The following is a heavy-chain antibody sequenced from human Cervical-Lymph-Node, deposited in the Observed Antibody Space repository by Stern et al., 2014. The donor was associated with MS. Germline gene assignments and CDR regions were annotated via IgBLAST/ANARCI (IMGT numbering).Heavy chain of an antibody. V-gene: IGHV1-69*01. J-gene: IGHJ6*02. CDR3: ARDSEILFAMDV. Sequence: VQLVESGAEVMKPGSSVNVSCKASGGTFSDSAFSWVRQAPGQGLEWMRVLIPICDTAYSAQNFQCIVKITAYESTSSVYIELSSLRSDDTAVYYCARDSEILFAMDVWGQVTTVTVSS. CDR1: GGTFSDSA. CDR2: LIPICDTA. D-gene: IGHD2-21*01.